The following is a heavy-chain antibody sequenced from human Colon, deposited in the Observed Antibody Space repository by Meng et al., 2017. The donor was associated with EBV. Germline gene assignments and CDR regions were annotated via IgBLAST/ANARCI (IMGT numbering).Heavy chain of an antibody. J-gene: IGHJ4*02. Sequence: QLQRQHPGPGLVQPSTTRAPAGTVSGASLDNSDYFWDWIRQPPGKGVEWIGSVRYGGTAYYNPSLPNRVTISVDTSKNHLSLHLSSLTAADTAVYYCGRPHLISVAGHFDYWGQGTLVTVSS. CDR1: GASLDNSDYF. D-gene: IGHD6-19*01. CDR3: GRPHLISVAGHFDY. V-gene: IGHV4-39*01. CDR2: VRYGGTA.